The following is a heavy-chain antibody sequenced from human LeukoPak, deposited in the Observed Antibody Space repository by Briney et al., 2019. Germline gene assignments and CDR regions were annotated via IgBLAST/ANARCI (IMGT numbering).Heavy chain of an antibody. D-gene: IGHD1-14*01. CDR2: INAGDSDT. CDR1: GYSFTSYW. V-gene: IGHV5-51*01. CDR3: ARLPTISTPGSRKFDY. J-gene: IGHJ4*02. Sequence: GESLKISCKGSGYSFTSYWIAWVRQMPGQGLEWMGIINAGDSDTRYSPSFQGQVLISVEKSINTAYLHWGSLKPSDTALYYCARLPTISTPGSRKFDYWGRGTQVTVSS.